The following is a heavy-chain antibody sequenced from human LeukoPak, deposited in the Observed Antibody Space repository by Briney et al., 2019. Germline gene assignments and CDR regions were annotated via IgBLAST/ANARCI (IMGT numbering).Heavy chain of an antibody. CDR3: TRAYDSFGYFFDS. CDR1: GFTVSSNY. J-gene: IGHJ4*02. Sequence: GGSLRLSCAASGFTVSSNYMSWVRQAPGKGLEWVSGISWNGANIDYADSVKGRFAISRDNAKNSLYLQMNSLRPEDTAFYYCTRAYDSFGYFFDSWGQGTLVTVSS. CDR2: ISWNGANI. D-gene: IGHD3-22*01. V-gene: IGHV3-20*04.